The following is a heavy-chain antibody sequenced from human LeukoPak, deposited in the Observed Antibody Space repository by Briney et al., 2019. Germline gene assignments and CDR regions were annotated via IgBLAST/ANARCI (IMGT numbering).Heavy chain of an antibody. V-gene: IGHV3-74*01. J-gene: IGHJ4*02. CDR2: VNSDMTST. Sequence: GGSLRLSCAASEVTFYTYWMHWVREAPGKGLLWVSRVNSDMTSTSYADSVKGRFTVSRDNAKNSLYLRMDSLRVEDTAIYYCAGGGFSGFDRWGQGILVTVSS. CDR3: AGGGFSGFDR. D-gene: IGHD4-23*01. CDR1: EVTFYTYW.